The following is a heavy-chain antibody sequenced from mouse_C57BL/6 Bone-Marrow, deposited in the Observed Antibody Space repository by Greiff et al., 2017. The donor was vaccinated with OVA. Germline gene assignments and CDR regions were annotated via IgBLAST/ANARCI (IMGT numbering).Heavy chain of an antibody. CDR1: GYTFTSYW. J-gene: IGHJ2*01. D-gene: IGHD1-1*02. Sequence: QVQLQQPGAELVMPGASVKLSCKASGYTFTSYWMHWVKQRPGQGLEWIGEIDPSDSYTNYNQKFKGKSTLTVDKSSSTAYMQLSSLTSEDSAVYYCARLHKWYYFDYWGQGTTLTVSS. CDR2: IDPSDSYT. V-gene: IGHV1-69*01. CDR3: ARLHKWYYFDY.